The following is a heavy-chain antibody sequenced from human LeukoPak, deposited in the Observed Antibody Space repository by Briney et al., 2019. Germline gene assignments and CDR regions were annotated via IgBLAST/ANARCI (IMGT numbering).Heavy chain of an antibody. V-gene: IGHV3-30-3*01. J-gene: IGHJ4*02. D-gene: IGHD3-22*01. CDR2: ISYDVSNK. Sequence: GRSLRLSCAASGFTFSSYAMHWVRQAPGKGLEWVAVISYDVSNKYYADSVKGRFTISRDNSKNTLYLQMNSLRAEDTAVYYCARDKSRRNYYDSSGYSYPPYFDYWGQGTLATVSS. CDR3: ARDKSRRNYYDSSGYSYPPYFDY. CDR1: GFTFSSYA.